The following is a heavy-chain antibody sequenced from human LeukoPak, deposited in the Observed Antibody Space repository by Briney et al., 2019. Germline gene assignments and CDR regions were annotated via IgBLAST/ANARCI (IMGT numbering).Heavy chain of an antibody. J-gene: IGHJ5*02. V-gene: IGHV4-39*01. Sequence: SETLSLTCTVSGGSISSSSYYWGWIRQPPGKGLEWIGSIYYSGSTYYNPSLESRVTISVDTSKNQFSLKLSSVTAADTAVYYCARVSLRGARPEGVWFDPWGQGTLVTVSS. CDR3: ARVSLRGARPEGVWFDP. CDR2: IYYSGST. CDR1: GGSISSSSYY. D-gene: IGHD6-6*01.